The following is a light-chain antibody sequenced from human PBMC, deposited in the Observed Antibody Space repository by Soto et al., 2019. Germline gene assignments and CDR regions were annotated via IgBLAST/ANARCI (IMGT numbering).Light chain of an antibody. J-gene: IGLJ2*01. CDR3: ISYAGSNNPVV. Sequence: QSALTQPPSASGSPGQSATISCTGTSSDVGGYNYVSWYQQHPGKAPKFMIYEVNKRPSGVPDRFSGSKSGNTASLTVSGLQAEDEADYFCISYAGSNNPVVFGGGTKLTVL. CDR1: SSDVGGYNY. CDR2: EVN. V-gene: IGLV2-8*01.